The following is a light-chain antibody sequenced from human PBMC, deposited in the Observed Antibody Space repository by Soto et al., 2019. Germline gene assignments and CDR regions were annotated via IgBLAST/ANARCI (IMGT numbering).Light chain of an antibody. CDR2: GNT. V-gene: IGLV1-40*01. CDR3: LSFDSSLSVV. J-gene: IGLJ2*01. CDR1: SSNIGAGYD. Sequence: QSALTQPPSVSGAPGQRVTISCTGSSSNIGAGYDVHWYQQLPGRAPKLLIYGNTNRPSGVPDRFSGSKSGTSASLAITGLQAVDEADYYCLSFDSSLSVVFGGGTKLTVL.